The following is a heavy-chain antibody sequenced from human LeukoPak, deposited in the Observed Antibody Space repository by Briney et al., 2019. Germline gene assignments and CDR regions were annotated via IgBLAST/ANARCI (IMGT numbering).Heavy chain of an antibody. CDR3: AKDLTYYDSSGAFDI. D-gene: IGHD3-3*01. V-gene: IGHV3-30*02. J-gene: IGHJ3*02. CDR1: GFTFSSYG. CDR2: IWYGGSNK. Sequence: GGSLRLSCAASGFTFSSYGMHWVRQAPGKGLEWVAVIWYGGSNKYYADSVKGRFTISRDNSKNTLYLQMNSLRAEDTAVYYCAKDLTYYDSSGAFDIWGQGTMVTVSS.